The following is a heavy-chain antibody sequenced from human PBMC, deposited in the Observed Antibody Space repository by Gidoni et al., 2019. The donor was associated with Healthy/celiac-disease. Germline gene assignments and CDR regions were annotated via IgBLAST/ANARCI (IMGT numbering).Heavy chain of an antibody. D-gene: IGHD3-10*01. Sequence: QVQLVQSGAEVKKPGDSVKVSCKASGYTFPSYGISWVRQAPGQGLEWMGWISAYNGNTNYAQKLQGRVTMTTDTSTSTAYMELRSLRSDDTAVYYCARDRLLWFGELLGPDYWGQGTLVTVSS. CDR1: GYTFPSYG. CDR3: ARDRLLWFGELLGPDY. V-gene: IGHV1-18*01. J-gene: IGHJ4*02. CDR2: ISAYNGNT.